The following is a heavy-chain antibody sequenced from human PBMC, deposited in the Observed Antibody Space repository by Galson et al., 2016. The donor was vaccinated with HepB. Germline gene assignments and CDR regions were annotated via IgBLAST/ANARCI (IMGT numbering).Heavy chain of an antibody. V-gene: IGHV6-1*01. CDR1: GDSVSSNVAA. Sequence: CAISGDSVSSNVAAWNWFRQSPSGGLEWLGRTFYRSEWQTDYAMSVESRMTISPDTSKNQVSPHLRSVTPEDTAVYYCARVNHLGRGMNVWGQGTTVTVSS. CDR2: TFYRSEWQT. CDR3: ARVNHLGRGMNV. J-gene: IGHJ6*02.